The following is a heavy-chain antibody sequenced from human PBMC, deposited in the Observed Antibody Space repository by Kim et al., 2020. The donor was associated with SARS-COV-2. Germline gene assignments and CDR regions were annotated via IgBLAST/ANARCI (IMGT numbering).Heavy chain of an antibody. D-gene: IGHD2-15*01. CDR3: ATEGGTSGRCGYFDS. J-gene: IGHJ4*02. Sequence: AVKGRFNISRDDSKNAVYLELNSLRDEDSAVYYCATEGGTSGRCGYFDSWGQGTLVTVSS. V-gene: IGHV3-30*03.